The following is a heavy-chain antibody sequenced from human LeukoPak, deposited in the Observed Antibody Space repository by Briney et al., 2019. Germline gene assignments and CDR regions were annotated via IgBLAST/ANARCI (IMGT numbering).Heavy chain of an antibody. D-gene: IGHD6-13*01. V-gene: IGHV3-23*01. CDR2: VSGTGGRT. CDR1: GFTFSSYG. Sequence: PGGSLRLSCAASGFTFSSYGMHWVRQAPGKGLEWVAVVSGTGGRTYYGDSVKGRFTISRDNSKNTLYLQMNSLRAEDTAVYYCAKTRPLDSSSWSHGDYWGQGTLVTVSS. CDR3: AKTRPLDSSSWSHGDY. J-gene: IGHJ4*02.